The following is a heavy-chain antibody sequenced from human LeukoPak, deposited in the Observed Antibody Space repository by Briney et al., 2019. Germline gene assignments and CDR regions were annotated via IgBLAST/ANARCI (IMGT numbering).Heavy chain of an antibody. CDR2: TRKKVNSYTT. D-gene: IGHD3-3*01. V-gene: IGHV3-72*01. CDR1: GFTFSDHY. Sequence: GGSLRLACAASGFTFSDHYMDWVRQAPGKGLEWVGRTRKKVNSYTTEYAASVKGRFTISRDDSKNSLYLQMNSLRAEDTAVYYCARDWSHRCFDYWGQGTLVTVSS. CDR3: ARDWSHRCFDY. J-gene: IGHJ4*02.